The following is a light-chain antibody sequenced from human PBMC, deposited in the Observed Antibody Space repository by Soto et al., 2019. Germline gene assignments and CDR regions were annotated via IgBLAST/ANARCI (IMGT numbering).Light chain of an antibody. V-gene: IGLV2-8*01. Sequence: QSALTQPPSASGSPGQSVTISCTGTSSDVGGYNYVSWYQQHPGKAPKLMIYEVSKRPSGVPDRFSGSKSGNTASLTVSGLQAEDEADYYCSSYAGSYTFVFGGGTKLTV. CDR1: SSDVGGYNY. CDR3: SSYAGSYTFV. CDR2: EVS. J-gene: IGLJ2*01.